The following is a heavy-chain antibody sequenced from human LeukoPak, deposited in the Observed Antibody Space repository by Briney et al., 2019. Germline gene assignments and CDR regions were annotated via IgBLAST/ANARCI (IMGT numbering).Heavy chain of an antibody. Sequence: GGSLRLFCAASGFTFSSYAMSWVRQAPGKGLEWVANIKQDGSEKYYVDSVKGRFTIYRDNAKNSLYLQMNSLRAEDTAVYYCARGDIVLMVYAIHLPLDYWGQGTLVTVSS. CDR2: IKQDGSEK. V-gene: IGHV3-7*01. CDR1: GFTFSSYA. D-gene: IGHD2-8*01. CDR3: ARGDIVLMVYAIHLPLDY. J-gene: IGHJ4*02.